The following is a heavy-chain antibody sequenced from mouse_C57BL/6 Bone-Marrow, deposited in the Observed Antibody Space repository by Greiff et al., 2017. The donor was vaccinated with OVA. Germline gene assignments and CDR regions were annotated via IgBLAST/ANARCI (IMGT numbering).Heavy chain of an antibody. CDR3: ARPMGPAWFAC. V-gene: IGHV5-17*01. J-gene: IGHJ3*01. Sequence: EVQVVESGGGLVKPGGSLKLSCAASGFTFSDYGMHWVRQAPEKGLEWVAYISSGSSTIYYADTVKGRFTISRDHAKNTLFLQMTSLRSEYTAMYYCARPMGPAWFACWGQGTLVTVSA. CDR1: GFTFSDYG. D-gene: IGHD4-1*01. CDR2: ISSGSSTI.